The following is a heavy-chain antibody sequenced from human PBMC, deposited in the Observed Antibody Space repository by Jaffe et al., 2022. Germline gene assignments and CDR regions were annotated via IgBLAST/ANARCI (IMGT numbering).Heavy chain of an antibody. Sequence: QVQLVESGGGVVQPGGSLRLSCAASGFTFSSDGLHWVRQAPGKGLEWVAFIQYDGSIKYYADSVKGRFIISRDNSKNTVYLQMNSLRADDTAVYHCAKTIKGSGWSLDYWGQGTLVTVSS. J-gene: IGHJ4*02. CDR1: GFTFSSDG. V-gene: IGHV3-30*02. CDR3: AKTIKGSGWSLDY. D-gene: IGHD6-19*01. CDR2: IQYDGSIK.